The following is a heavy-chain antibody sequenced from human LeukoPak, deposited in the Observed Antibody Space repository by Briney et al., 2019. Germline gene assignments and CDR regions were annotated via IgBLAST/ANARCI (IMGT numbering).Heavy chain of an antibody. D-gene: IGHD3-22*01. CDR2: ISGSGGST. Sequence: GGSLRLSCAASGFTFSSYAMSWVRHAPGKGLEWLSAISGSGGSTYYADSVKGRFTISRDNSKNTLYLQMNSLRAEDTAVYYCAKVDYYDSSGYYYNYFDYWGQGTLVTVSS. J-gene: IGHJ4*02. CDR3: AKVDYYDSSGYYYNYFDY. CDR1: GFTFSSYA. V-gene: IGHV3-23*01.